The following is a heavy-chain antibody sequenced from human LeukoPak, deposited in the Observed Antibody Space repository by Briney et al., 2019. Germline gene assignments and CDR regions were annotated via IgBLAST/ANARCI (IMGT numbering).Heavy chain of an antibody. CDR2: ISSSSSYI. CDR1: GFTFSSYS. Sequence: GGSLRLSCAASGFTFSSYSMNWVRQAPGKGLECVSSISSSSSYIYYADSVKGRFTISRDNAKNSLYLQMNSLRAEDTAVYYFAREDGIKRELLGYFDYWGQGTLVTVSS. V-gene: IGHV3-21*04. CDR3: AREDGIKRELLGYFDY. D-gene: IGHD1-26*01. J-gene: IGHJ4*02.